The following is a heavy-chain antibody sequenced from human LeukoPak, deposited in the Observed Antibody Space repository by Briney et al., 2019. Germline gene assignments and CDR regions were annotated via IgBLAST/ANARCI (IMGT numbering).Heavy chain of an antibody. CDR3: ARVINWGNDILTGYTYYFDY. Sequence: PSETLSLTCTVSGGSITSGAHYWSWIRQRPGKGLEWIGYIYYSGSTYFNPSLESRVAISLDTSNNHFSLKLSSVTAADTAVYYCARVINWGNDILTGYTYYFDYWGQGTLVTVSS. CDR2: IYYSGST. J-gene: IGHJ4*02. CDR1: GGSITSGAHY. D-gene: IGHD3-9*01. V-gene: IGHV4-31*03.